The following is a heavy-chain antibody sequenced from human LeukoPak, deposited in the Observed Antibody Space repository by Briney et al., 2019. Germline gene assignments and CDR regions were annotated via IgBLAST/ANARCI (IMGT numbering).Heavy chain of an antibody. V-gene: IGHV5-51*01. D-gene: IGHD3-10*01. CDR2: IYPGDSDT. CDR1: GYSFTSYW. J-gene: IGHJ3*02. Sequence: GESLKISCKGSGYSFTSYWIGWVRQMPGKGLEWMGIIYPGDSDTRYSPSFQGQVTISADKSISTAYLQWSGLKASDTAMYYCARPRYYGSGSYYNYPDAFDIWGQGTMVTVSS. CDR3: ARPRYYGSGSYYNYPDAFDI.